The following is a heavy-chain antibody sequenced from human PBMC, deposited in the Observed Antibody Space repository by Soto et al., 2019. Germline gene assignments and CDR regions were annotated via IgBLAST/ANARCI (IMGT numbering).Heavy chain of an antibody. V-gene: IGHV4-59*01. Sequence: PSKTLSLTCTVAGASITNFYWSWIRQPPGKGLEWIGYIYHTGTTNYNPSLESRLAISIDTSKNQFSLKLSSVTAADTAVYFCTRDRGCSGESCYSGFDPWGQGTLVTVSS. D-gene: IGHD2-15*01. CDR2: IYHTGTT. J-gene: IGHJ5*02. CDR3: TRDRGCSGESCYSGFDP. CDR1: GASITNFY.